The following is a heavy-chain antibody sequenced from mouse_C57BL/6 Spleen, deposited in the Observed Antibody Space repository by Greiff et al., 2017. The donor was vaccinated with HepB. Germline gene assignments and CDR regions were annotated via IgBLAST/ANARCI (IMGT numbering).Heavy chain of an antibody. D-gene: IGHD1-1*01. CDR1: GYTFTSYD. Sequence: VQLQQSGPELVKPGASVKLSCKASGYTFTSYDINWVKQRPGQGLEWIGWIYPRDGSTKYNEKFKGKVTLTVDTSSSTAYMELHSLKSEDSAVYFCARNYGSTLYAMDYWGQGTSVTVSS. J-gene: IGHJ4*01. CDR2: IYPRDGST. V-gene: IGHV1-85*01. CDR3: ARNYGSTLYAMDY.